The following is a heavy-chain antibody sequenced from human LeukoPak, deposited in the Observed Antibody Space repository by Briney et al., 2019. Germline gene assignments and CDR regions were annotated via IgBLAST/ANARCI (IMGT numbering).Heavy chain of an antibody. Sequence: PGGSLRLSCAASGFTFDDYAMHWVRQAPGKGLEWVSLISGDGGSTYYADSVEGRFTISRDNSKNSLYLQMDSLRTEDTALYYCAKDISYDILTGFFDYWGQGTLVTVSS. D-gene: IGHD3-9*01. CDR1: GFTFDDYA. CDR3: AKDISYDILTGFFDY. V-gene: IGHV3-43*02. CDR2: ISGDGGST. J-gene: IGHJ4*02.